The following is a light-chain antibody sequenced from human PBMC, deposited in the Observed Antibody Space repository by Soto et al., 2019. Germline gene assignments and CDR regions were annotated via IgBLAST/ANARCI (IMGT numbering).Light chain of an antibody. CDR1: QGISNY. Sequence: DIQMTQSPSSLSAFVGDSVTFTCRASQGISNYLAWYHQKPGKVPKLLVYAASTLQSGVPSRFSGSGSGTEFTLTIRGLQPEDVGTYYCQHYHSPPFTFGPGTKLEIK. CDR3: QHYHSPPFT. CDR2: AAS. V-gene: IGKV1-27*01. J-gene: IGKJ3*01.